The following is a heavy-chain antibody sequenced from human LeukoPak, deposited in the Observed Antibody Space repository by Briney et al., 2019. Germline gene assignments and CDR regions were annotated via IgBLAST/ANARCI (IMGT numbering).Heavy chain of an antibody. CDR2: ISSRGTAM. CDR1: GFTFSSHE. D-gene: IGHD3-3*01. J-gene: IGHJ5*02. CDR3: ARGPTDFDFWSGYAA. Sequence: GGSLRLSCVVSGFTFSSHEMHWVRQAPGEGLEWVSHISSRGTAMYYADSVKGRFTISRDNAKNSLYLQMNSLRAEDTAVYYCARGPTDFDFWSGYAAWGQGTLVTVSS. V-gene: IGHV3-48*03.